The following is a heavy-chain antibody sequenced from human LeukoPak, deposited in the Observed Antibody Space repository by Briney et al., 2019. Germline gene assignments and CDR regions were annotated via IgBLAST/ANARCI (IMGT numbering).Heavy chain of an antibody. V-gene: IGHV4-59*01. CDR1: GASISHYY. CDR2: IYDSGYT. CDR3: ARVTGYRIEDYFDY. D-gene: IGHD6-13*01. Sequence: SETLSLTCTVSGASISHYYWSWIRQPPGKGLEWIGYIYDSGYTKYNPSLKSRVTISVETSKNEFSLKLRSVTAADTAVYYCARVTGYRIEDYFDYWGQGTLVTVSS. J-gene: IGHJ4*02.